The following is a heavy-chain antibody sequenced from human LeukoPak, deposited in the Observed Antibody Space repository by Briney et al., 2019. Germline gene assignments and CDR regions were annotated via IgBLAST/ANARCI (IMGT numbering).Heavy chain of an antibody. CDR3: AKDFSAYCGGDCYTFDY. Sequence: GGSLRLSCAASGFTFSSYAMSWVRQAPGKGLEWVSAISGSGGSTYYADSVKGRFTISRDNSKNTLYLQMNSLRAEDTAVYYCAKDFSAYCGGDCYTFDYWGQGTLVTVSS. D-gene: IGHD2-21*02. CDR1: GFTFSSYA. V-gene: IGHV3-23*01. J-gene: IGHJ4*02. CDR2: ISGSGGST.